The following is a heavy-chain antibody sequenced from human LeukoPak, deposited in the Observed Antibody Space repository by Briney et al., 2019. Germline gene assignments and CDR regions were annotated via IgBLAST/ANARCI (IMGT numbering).Heavy chain of an antibody. Sequence: SVKVSCKASGYTFTSYAMNWVRQAPGQGLEWMGRIIPILGIANYAQKFQGRVTITADKSTSTAYMELSSLRSEDTAVYYCARRGTWESSSSEAIDYWGQGTLVTVSS. CDR2: IIPILGIA. J-gene: IGHJ4*02. D-gene: IGHD6-6*01. CDR1: GYTFTSYA. CDR3: ARRGTWESSSSEAIDY. V-gene: IGHV1-69*04.